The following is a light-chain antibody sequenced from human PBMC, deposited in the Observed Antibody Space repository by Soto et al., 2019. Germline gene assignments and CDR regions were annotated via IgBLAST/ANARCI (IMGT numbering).Light chain of an antibody. CDR3: AVWDQSLTGWV. V-gene: IGLV1-40*01. CDR1: SSNIGAGYD. J-gene: IGLJ3*02. Sequence: QSVLTQPPSVSGAPGQRVTISCTGSSSNIGAGYDVHWYQQLPGTAPKLLIYGNSNRPSGVPDRFSGSKSGTSASLAITGLQAEDEADYYCAVWDQSLTGWVFGGGTKVTVL. CDR2: GNS.